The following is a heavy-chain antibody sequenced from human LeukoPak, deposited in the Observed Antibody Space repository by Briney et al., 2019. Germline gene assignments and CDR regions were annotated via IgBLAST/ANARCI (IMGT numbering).Heavy chain of an antibody. CDR3: ARLSSSSTGGIDY. J-gene: IGHJ4*02. D-gene: IGHD6-13*01. V-gene: IGHV4-34*01. Sequence: SETLSLTCAVHGGSFSGYYWSWIRQPPGKGLEWIGEINHSGSTNYNPSLKSRVTISVDTSKNQFSLKLSSVTAADTAVYYCARLSSSSTGGIDYWGQGTLVTVSS. CDR2: INHSGST. CDR1: GGSFSGYY.